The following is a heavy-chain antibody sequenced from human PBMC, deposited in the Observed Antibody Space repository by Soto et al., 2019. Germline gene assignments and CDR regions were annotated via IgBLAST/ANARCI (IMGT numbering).Heavy chain of an antibody. V-gene: IGHV4-59*08. CDR2: IYYSGST. D-gene: IGHD2-21*02. CDR1: GDSISSYY. Sequence: SETLSLTCTVSGDSISSYYWSWIRQPPGKGLEWIGYIYYSGSTNYNPSLKSRVTISVDTSKNQFSLKLSSVTAADTAVYYCARHCGGDCYSLLDSWGQGTLVTVSS. CDR3: ARHCGGDCYSLLDS. J-gene: IGHJ4*02.